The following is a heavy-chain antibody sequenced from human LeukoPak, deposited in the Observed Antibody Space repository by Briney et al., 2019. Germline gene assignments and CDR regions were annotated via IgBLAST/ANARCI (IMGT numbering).Heavy chain of an antibody. CDR2: IYWDDDK. CDR3: AHRGTKNWFDP. V-gene: IGHV2-5*02. CDR1: GFSLSTSEVG. Sequence: VSGPTLVKPTQTLTLTCTFSGFSLSTSEVGVGWIRQPPGKALEWLGIIYWDDDKRYSPSLKSRLTIIKDTSKNQVVLTMTNMDPVDTATYYCAHRGTKNWFDPWGQGTFVTVSS. J-gene: IGHJ5*02.